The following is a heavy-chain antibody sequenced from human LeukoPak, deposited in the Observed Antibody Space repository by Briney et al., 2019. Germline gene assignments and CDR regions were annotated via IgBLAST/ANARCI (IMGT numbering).Heavy chain of an antibody. CDR2: MNPSSGNT. D-gene: IGHD3-22*01. CDR1: GYTFTSYD. J-gene: IGHJ4*02. Sequence: ASVKVSCKASGYTFTSYDINWVRQATGQGLEWMGWMNPSSGNTGYAQKFQGRVTMTRNTSISTAYMELSSLRSEDTAVYYCARFMGTYYYDSSGYYQDYWGQGTLVTVSS. CDR3: ARFMGTYYYDSSGYYQDY. V-gene: IGHV1-8*01.